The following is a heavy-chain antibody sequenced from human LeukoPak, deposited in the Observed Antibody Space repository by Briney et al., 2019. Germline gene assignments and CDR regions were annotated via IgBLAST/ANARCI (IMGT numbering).Heavy chain of an antibody. CDR1: GFTFSSYG. Sequence: GGSLRLSCAASGFTFSSYGMHWVRQAPGKGLEWVANIKQDGSEKYYVDSVKGRFTISRDNAKNSLYLQMNSLRAEDTAVYYCARSGYSGYYWGQGTLVTVSS. D-gene: IGHD5-12*01. J-gene: IGHJ4*02. V-gene: IGHV3-7*01. CDR3: ARSGYSGYY. CDR2: IKQDGSEK.